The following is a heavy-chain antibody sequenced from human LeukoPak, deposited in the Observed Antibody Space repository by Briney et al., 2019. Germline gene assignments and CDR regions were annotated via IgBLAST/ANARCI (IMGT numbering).Heavy chain of an antibody. CDR2: INHSGSI. J-gene: IGHJ4*02. CDR3: ARDLADYGEPFDY. V-gene: IGHV4-34*01. D-gene: IGHD4-17*01. CDR1: GGSFSGYY. Sequence: SETLSLTCAVYGGSFSGYYWSWIRQPPGKGLEWIGEINHSGSINYNPSLKSRVTISVDTSKNQFSLKLSSVTAADTAVYYCARDLADYGEPFDYWGQGTLVTVSS.